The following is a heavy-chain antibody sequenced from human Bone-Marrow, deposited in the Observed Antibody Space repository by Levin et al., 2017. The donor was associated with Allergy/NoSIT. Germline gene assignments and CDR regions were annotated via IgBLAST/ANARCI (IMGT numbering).Heavy chain of an antibody. CDR3: ASEWELLH. Sequence: LSLTCAASGFTFSSYGMHWVRQAPGKGLEWVAVISYDGSNKYYADSVKGRFTISRDNSKNTLYLQMNSLRAEDTAVYYCASEWELLHWGQGTLVTVSS. V-gene: IGHV3-30*03. J-gene: IGHJ4*02. D-gene: IGHD1-26*01. CDR1: GFTFSSYG. CDR2: ISYDGSNK.